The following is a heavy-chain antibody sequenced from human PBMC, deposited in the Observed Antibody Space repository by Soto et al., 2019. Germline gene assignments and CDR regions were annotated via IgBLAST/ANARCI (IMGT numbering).Heavy chain of an antibody. CDR2: ISYAGSNK. CDR3: AKNLEQQLGPYYDYGMDV. D-gene: IGHD6-13*01. J-gene: IGHJ6*02. V-gene: IGHV3-30*18. Sequence: QVQLVESGGGVVQPGRSLRLSCAASGLTFSSYGMHWVRQAPGKGLEWVAAISYAGSNKYYADSVKGRFTISRDNSKNTLYLQRNSLRTEDTAVYYCAKNLEQQLGPYYDYGMDVWGQGSTVTVSS. CDR1: GLTFSSYG.